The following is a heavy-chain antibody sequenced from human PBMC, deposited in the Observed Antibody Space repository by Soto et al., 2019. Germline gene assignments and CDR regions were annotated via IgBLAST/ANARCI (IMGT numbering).Heavy chain of an antibody. CDR2: ISAYNGQT. CDR3: ARDRGYNPDSHCFDP. V-gene: IGHV1-18*01. CDR1: GYTFTSHG. D-gene: IGHD3-10*01. Sequence: ASVKVSCKASGYTFTSHGISWVRQAPGQGLEWMGWISAYNGQTHYVQNFQGRVTMTTDTSTSTAYMELRSLRSDDTAVYYCARDRGYNPDSHCFDPWGQGTLVTVSS. J-gene: IGHJ5*02.